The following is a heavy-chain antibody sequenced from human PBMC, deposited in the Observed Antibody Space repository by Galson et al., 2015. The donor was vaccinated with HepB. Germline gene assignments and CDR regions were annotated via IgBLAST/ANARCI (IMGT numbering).Heavy chain of an antibody. CDR2: IDWEDDK. CDR3: ARLDYDSSGYYVDY. V-gene: IGHV2-70*01. Sequence: PALVKPTQTLTLTCTFSGFSLSTGGMCVSWIRQPPGKALEWLALIDWEDDKYYSTFLKTRLTISKDTSKNQVVLTMTNMGPADTATYYCARLDYDSSGYYVDYWGQGTLVTVSS. D-gene: IGHD3-22*01. J-gene: IGHJ4*02. CDR1: GFSLSTGGMC.